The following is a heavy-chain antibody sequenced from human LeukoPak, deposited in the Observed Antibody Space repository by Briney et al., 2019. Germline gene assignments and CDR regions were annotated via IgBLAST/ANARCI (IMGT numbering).Heavy chain of an antibody. CDR2: IYHSGST. CDR1: GGSISSSNW. Sequence: SETLSLTCAVSGGSISSSNWWSWVRSPPGKGLEWIGEIYHSGSTNYNPSLKSRVTIAVDKSKNQFSLKLSSVNAADTAVYYCARNLGYCSSTSCYGDAFDIWGQGTMGTVS. CDR3: ARNLGYCSSTSCYGDAFDI. J-gene: IGHJ3*02. D-gene: IGHD2-2*01. V-gene: IGHV4-4*02.